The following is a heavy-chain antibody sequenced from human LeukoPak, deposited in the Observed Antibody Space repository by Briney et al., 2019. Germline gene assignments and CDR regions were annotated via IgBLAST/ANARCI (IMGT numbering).Heavy chain of an antibody. D-gene: IGHD4-17*01. CDR1: GYTFTSYG. Sequence: ASVKVSCKASGYTFTSYGISWVRQAPGQGLEWMGWISDYNGNTKYAQKVQGRVTMTTDTSTSTAFIDLRSLRSDDTAVYYCARVLTVTTWWDAFDIWGPGTMVTVSS. CDR3: ARVLTVTTWWDAFDI. J-gene: IGHJ3*02. V-gene: IGHV1-18*01. CDR2: ISDYNGNT.